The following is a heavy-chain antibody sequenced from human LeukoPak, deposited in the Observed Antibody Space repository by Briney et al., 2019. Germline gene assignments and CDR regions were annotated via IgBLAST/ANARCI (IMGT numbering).Heavy chain of an antibody. CDR2: ISAGGNTI. D-gene: IGHD2-2*02. CDR3: ARAATCYRCVGWFDP. J-gene: IGHJ5*02. Sequence: PGGSLRLSCAPSGFTFTSYEMNWVRQAPGKGLEWVSYISAGGNTIYYADSVKGRFTISRDNAKNSLYLQMNSLRAEDTAVYYCARAATCYRCVGWFDPWGQGTLVTVSS. V-gene: IGHV3-48*03. CDR1: GFTFTSYE.